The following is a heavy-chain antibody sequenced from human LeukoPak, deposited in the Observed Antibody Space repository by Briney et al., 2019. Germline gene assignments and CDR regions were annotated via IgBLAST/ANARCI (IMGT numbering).Heavy chain of an antibody. D-gene: IGHD1-14*01. J-gene: IGHJ3*02. V-gene: IGHV3-21*01. Sequence: GGSLRLSCAASGFTFSSYSMNWVRQAPGKGLEWVSSISSSSSYIYYADSVKGRFTISRDNAKNSLYLQMNSLRAEDTAVYYCARDGLFTGDAFDIWGQGTMVTVSP. CDR1: GFTFSSYS. CDR3: ARDGLFTGDAFDI. CDR2: ISSSSSYI.